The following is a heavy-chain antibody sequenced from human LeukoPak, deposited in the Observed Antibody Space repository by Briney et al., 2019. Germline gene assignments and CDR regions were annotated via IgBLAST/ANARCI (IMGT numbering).Heavy chain of an antibody. J-gene: IGHJ4*02. CDR1: GGVFSGYY. D-gene: IGHD1-26*01. CDR2: INHSGST. CDR3: ARGNGLLNY. Sequence: SETLSLTCAVYGGVFSGYYWSWIRQPPGKGLEGMGEINHSGSTNYNPSLKSRVTISVDTSKNQFSLKLSSVTAADTAVYYCARGNGLLNYWGQGTLVTVSS. V-gene: IGHV4-34*01.